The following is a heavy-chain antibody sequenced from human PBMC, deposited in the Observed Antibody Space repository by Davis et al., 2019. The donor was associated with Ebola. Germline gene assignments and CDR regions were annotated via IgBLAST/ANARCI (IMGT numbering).Heavy chain of an antibody. CDR3: ARDLGWFGELLSYYFDY. D-gene: IGHD3-10*01. CDR1: GFTFSSYA. Sequence: GESLKISCAASGFTFSSYAMHWVRQAPGKGLEWVAVISYDGSNKYYADSVKGRFTISRDNSKNTLYLQMNSLRAEDTAVYYCARDLGWFGELLSYYFDYWGQETLVTVSS. V-gene: IGHV3-30-3*01. CDR2: ISYDGSNK. J-gene: IGHJ4*02.